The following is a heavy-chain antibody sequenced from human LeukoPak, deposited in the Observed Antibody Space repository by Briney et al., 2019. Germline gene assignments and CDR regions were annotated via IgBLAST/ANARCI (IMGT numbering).Heavy chain of an antibody. CDR2: MNPNSGNT. CDR3: ARYYDILTGYYSSDYGMDV. Sequence: ASVKVSCTASVYTFTSYDIKWVRQATGHGLEWMGWMNPNSGNTGYAQKFQGRVTMTRNTSISTAYMELSSLRSEDTAVYYCARYYDILTGYYSSDYGMDVWGQGTTVTVSS. CDR1: VYTFTSYD. V-gene: IGHV1-8*01. J-gene: IGHJ6*02. D-gene: IGHD3-9*01.